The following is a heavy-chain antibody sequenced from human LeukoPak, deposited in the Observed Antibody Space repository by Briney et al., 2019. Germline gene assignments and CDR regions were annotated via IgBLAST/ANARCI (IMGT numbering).Heavy chain of an antibody. Sequence: GGSLRLSCAASGFTFSSYGMHWVRQAPGKGLEWVAFIRYDGSNKYYADSVKGRFTLPRDNSKHTLYLQMNSERAGDPCVYHCAKRTSSLFFDGWGQGTLLTVSS. D-gene: IGHD6-13*01. CDR3: AKRTSSLFFDG. J-gene: IGHJ4*02. CDR1: GFTFSSYG. V-gene: IGHV3-30*02. CDR2: IRYDGSNK.